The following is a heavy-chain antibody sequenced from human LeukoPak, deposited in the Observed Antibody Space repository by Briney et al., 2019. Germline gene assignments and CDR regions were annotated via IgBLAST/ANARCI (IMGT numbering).Heavy chain of an antibody. CDR1: GFPFSHYG. CDR3: AKQTVAGTFDY. CDR2: ISGSGGST. Sequence: PGGSLRLSCAASGFPFSHYGIHWVRQAPGKGLEWVSAISGSGGSTYYADSVKGRFTISRDNSKNTLYLQMNSLRAEDTAVYYCAKQTVAGTFDYWGQGTLVTVSS. V-gene: IGHV3-23*01. J-gene: IGHJ4*02. D-gene: IGHD6-19*01.